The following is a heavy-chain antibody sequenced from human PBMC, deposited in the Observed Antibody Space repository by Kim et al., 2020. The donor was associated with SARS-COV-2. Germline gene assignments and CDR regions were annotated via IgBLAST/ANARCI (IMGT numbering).Heavy chain of an antibody. D-gene: IGHD2-15*01. V-gene: IGHV1-46*01. CDR2: INSSGGT. Sequence: ASVKVSCKASGYTFTSYYMHWVRQAPGQGLEWMGIINSSGGTSYAQKFQGRVTMTRDTSTSTVYMELSSLRSEDTAVYYCAREFPGGKFDYWGQGTLVTVSS. J-gene: IGHJ4*02. CDR1: GYTFTSYY. CDR3: AREFPGGKFDY.